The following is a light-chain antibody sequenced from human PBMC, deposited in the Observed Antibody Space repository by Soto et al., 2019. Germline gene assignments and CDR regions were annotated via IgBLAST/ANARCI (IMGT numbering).Light chain of an antibody. CDR1: QSVSSY. Sequence: EIVLTQSPATLSLSPGERATLSCRASQSVSSYLAWYQQKPGQAPRLLIYDASNRATGIPARFSGSGSGTDFTLTISSLEPEDFAVYYCQPRSDWSSMCTFGQGTKLEIK. J-gene: IGKJ2*02. V-gene: IGKV3-11*01. CDR3: QPRSDWSSMCT. CDR2: DAS.